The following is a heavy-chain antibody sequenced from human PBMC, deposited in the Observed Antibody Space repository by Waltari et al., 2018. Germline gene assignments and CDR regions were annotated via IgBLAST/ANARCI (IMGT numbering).Heavy chain of an antibody. CDR2: IYHSGTC. J-gene: IGHJ2*01. Sequence: QVQLQESGPGLVKPSGTLSLICAVSGDSISSSHWWSGVRLPSGKGLGWIGEIYHSGTCNANPALKRRVTMSVDKSKNHFALQLRSVTAEDTAIYYCAREVSGKYWYFDLWGRGTLVNVSS. CDR3: AREVSGKYWYFDL. V-gene: IGHV4-4*02. D-gene: IGHD6-25*01. CDR1: GDSISSSHW.